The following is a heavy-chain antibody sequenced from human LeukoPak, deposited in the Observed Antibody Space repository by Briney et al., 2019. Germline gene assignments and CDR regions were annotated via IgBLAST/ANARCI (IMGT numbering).Heavy chain of an antibody. CDR2: IWYDGSNK. D-gene: IGHD1-1*01. CDR1: GFTFSSYG. V-gene: IGHV3-33*06. CDR3: AKVRGSGGALDY. J-gene: IGHJ4*02. Sequence: GGSLRLSCAASGFTFSSYGMHWVRQAPGKGLEWVAVIWYDGSNKYYADSVKSRFTISRDNSKNTLYLQMNSLRAEDTAVYYCAKVRGSGGALDYWGQGTLVTVSS.